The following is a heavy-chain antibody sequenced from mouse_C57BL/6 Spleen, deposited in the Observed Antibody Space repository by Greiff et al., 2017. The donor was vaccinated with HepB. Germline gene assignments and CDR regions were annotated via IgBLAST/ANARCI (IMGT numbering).Heavy chain of an antibody. Sequence: QVQLQQSGAELVKPGASVKLSCKASGYTFTSYWMQWVKQRPGQGLEWIGEIDPSDSYTNYNQKFKGKATLTVDTSSSTAYMQLSSLTSEDSAVYDCARAGGSSYGGDYFDYWGQGTTLTVSS. CDR3: ARAGGSSYGGDYFDY. CDR1: GYTFTSYW. V-gene: IGHV1-50*01. CDR2: IDPSDSYT. J-gene: IGHJ2*01. D-gene: IGHD1-1*01.